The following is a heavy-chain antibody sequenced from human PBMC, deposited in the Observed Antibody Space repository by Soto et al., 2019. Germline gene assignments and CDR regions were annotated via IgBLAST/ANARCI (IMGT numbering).Heavy chain of an antibody. Sequence: PGGSLRLSCAASGFTFSSYAMSWVRQAPGKGLEWVSAISGSGGSTYYADSVKGRFTISRDNSKNTLYLQMNSLRAEDTAVYYCAKPQAAAGMGYSEDYYGMDVWGQGTTVTVSS. V-gene: IGHV3-23*01. J-gene: IGHJ6*02. CDR2: ISGSGGST. CDR3: AKPQAAAGMGYSEDYYGMDV. D-gene: IGHD6-13*01. CDR1: GFTFSSYA.